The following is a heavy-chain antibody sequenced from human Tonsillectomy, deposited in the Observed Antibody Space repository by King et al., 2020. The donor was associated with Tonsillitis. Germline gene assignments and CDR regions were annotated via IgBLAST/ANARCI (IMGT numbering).Heavy chain of an antibody. Sequence: HVQLQQWGAGLLKPSETLSLPCAVYVGSVSTYYWSWIRQPPGKVLEWIGEIDHSGSTNYNPSFKSRVTISIDTSKNQFSWKLSSMTAPETGYYYCARGRKGEWAELEMATIKLEGDYFDYWGQGALVTVSS. J-gene: IGHJ4*02. V-gene: IGHV4-34*01. CDR1: VGSVSTYY. D-gene: IGHD5-24*01. CDR2: IDHSGST. CDR3: ARGRKGEWAELEMATIKLEGDYFDY.